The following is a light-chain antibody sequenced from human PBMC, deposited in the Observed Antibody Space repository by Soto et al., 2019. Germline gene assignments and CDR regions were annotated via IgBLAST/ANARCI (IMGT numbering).Light chain of an antibody. J-gene: IGLJ2*01. CDR3: TSYTTTSTVV. CDR2: DVN. Sequence: QSVLTQPASVSGSPGQSITISCTGTSSDVGAYNFVSWYQQHPGKAPKLLIYDVNNRPSGVSNRFSASKSGNTASLTLSGLQAEDEANYYCTSYTTTSTVVFGGGTKLTVL. V-gene: IGLV2-14*03. CDR1: SSDVGAYNF.